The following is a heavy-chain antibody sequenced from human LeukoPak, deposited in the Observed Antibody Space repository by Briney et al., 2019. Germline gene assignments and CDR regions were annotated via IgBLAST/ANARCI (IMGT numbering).Heavy chain of an antibody. Sequence: GRSLRLSCAASGFTFDDYAMHWVRQAPGKGLEWVSGISWNSGSIGYADSVKGRFTISRDNSKNTLYLQMNSLRAEDTAVYYCARARTTRGFDYWGQGTLVTVSS. CDR3: ARARTTRGFDY. CDR2: ISWNSGSI. V-gene: IGHV3-9*01. J-gene: IGHJ4*02. D-gene: IGHD4-17*01. CDR1: GFTFDDYA.